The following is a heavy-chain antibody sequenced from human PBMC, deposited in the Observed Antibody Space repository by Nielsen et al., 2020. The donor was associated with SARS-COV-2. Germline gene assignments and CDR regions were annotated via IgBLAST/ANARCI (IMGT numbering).Heavy chain of an antibody. CDR3: ARDVTISLWTGQGGRLDY. V-gene: IGHV3-21*01. D-gene: IGHD3-3*01. J-gene: IGHJ4*02. CDR2: ISSSSSYI. CDR1: GFTFSSYS. Sequence: GESLKISCAASGFTFSSYSMNWVRQAPGKGLEWVSSISSSSSYIYYADSVKGRFTISRDNAKNSLYLQMNSLRAEDTAVYYCARDVTISLWTGQGGRLDYWGQGTLVTVSS.